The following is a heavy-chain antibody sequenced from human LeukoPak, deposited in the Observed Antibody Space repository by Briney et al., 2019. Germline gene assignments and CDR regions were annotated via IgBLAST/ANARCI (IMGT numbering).Heavy chain of an antibody. CDR3: ARERVVPAAMIDY. CDR1: GFTFSSYS. V-gene: IGHV3-21*01. J-gene: IGHJ4*02. CDR2: ISSSSSYI. Sequence: AGGSLRLSCAASGFTFSSYSMNWVRQAPGKGLEWVSSISSSSSYIYYADSVKGRFTISRDNAKNSLYLQMNSLRAEDTAVYYCARERVVPAAMIDYWGQGTLVIVSS. D-gene: IGHD2-2*01.